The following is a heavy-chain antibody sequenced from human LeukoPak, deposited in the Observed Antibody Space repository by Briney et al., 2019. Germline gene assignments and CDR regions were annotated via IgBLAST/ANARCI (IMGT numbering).Heavy chain of an antibody. Sequence: GRSLRLSCAASGFTLSNYGMHWVRQAPGKGLEWVAVIGTNGISQHYADSVEGRFTASRDNSKNILYLQMDSLRAEDTAVYYCATGTTITTFDYWGQGTLVTVSS. D-gene: IGHD1-1*01. J-gene: IGHJ4*02. CDR3: ATGTTITTFDY. V-gene: IGHV3-30*03. CDR1: GFTLSNYG. CDR2: IGTNGISQ.